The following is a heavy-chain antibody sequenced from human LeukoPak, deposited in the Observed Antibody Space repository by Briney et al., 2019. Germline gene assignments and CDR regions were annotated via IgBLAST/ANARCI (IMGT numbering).Heavy chain of an antibody. D-gene: IGHD2-15*01. J-gene: IGHJ4*02. Sequence: GGSLRLSCAASGFTFSNDGVSWVRQAPGKRPEWISYINSRSSDIHYADSVRGRFTIYRDNVKNSLFLQMNSLRVEDTAVYFCARDGVALYWGQGTLATVSS. V-gene: IGHV3-48*01. CDR2: INSRSSDI. CDR1: GFTFSNDG. CDR3: ARDGVALY.